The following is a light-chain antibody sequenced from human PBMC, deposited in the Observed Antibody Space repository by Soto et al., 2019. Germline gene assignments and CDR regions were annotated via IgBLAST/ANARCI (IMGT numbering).Light chain of an antibody. CDR1: QSISSNY. CDR2: DAS. J-gene: IGKJ1*01. Sequence: EIVLTQSPGTLSLSPGERATLSCRASQSISSNYLAWYQQKPGQAPRLLIYDASSRATGTPDRFSGSGSGADFGXSRTKLGHEDYAVDYCQQYYDRSRTFGQGTKVDIK. CDR3: QQYYDRSRT. V-gene: IGKV3-20*01.